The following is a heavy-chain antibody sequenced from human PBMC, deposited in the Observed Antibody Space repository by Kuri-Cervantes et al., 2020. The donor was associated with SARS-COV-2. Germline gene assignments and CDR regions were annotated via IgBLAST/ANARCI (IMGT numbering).Heavy chain of an antibody. Sequence: GESLKISCAASGFTFSDYTMNWVRRAPEKGLEWVSSISSSTTSIYYADSVKGRFTISRDNAKNSLYLQMNSLRAEDAAVYYCTLAVAAAVWGQGTLVTVSS. V-gene: IGHV3-21*01. CDR3: TLAVAAAV. CDR2: ISSSTTSI. J-gene: IGHJ4*02. CDR1: GFTFSDYT. D-gene: IGHD6-19*01.